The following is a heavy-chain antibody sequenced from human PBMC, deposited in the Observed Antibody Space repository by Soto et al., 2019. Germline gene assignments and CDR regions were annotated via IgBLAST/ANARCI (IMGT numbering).Heavy chain of an antibody. CDR2: INSDGSTT. D-gene: IGHD6-19*01. J-gene: IGHJ4*02. Sequence: EVQLVESGGGLVQPGGSLRLSCAASGFTFSDHWMHWVRQVPGKGLVWVARINSDGSTTTYADSVKGRFTISRANARNTLDLQMDSLRAGDTALYYCARGYSSGPDYWGQGTLVTVSS. CDR1: GFTFSDHW. V-gene: IGHV3-74*01. CDR3: ARGYSSGPDY.